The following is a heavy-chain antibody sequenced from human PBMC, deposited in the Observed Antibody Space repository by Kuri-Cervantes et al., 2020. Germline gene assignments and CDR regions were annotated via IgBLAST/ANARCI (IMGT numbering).Heavy chain of an antibody. D-gene: IGHD3-22*01. CDR1: GFSLSTSGMR. J-gene: IGHJ4*02. Sequence: SGPTLVKPTQTLTLTCTFSGFSLSTSGMRVSWVRQPPGKALEWLALIDWDDDKRYSPSLKSRLTITKDTSKNQVVLTMTNMDPVDTATYYCAHRYYDSSGYSFDYWGQGTLVTVSS. CDR3: AHRYYDSSGYSFDY. CDR2: IDWDDDK. V-gene: IGHV2-5*08.